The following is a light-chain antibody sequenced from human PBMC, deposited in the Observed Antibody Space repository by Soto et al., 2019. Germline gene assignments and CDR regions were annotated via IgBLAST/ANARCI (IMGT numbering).Light chain of an antibody. V-gene: IGKV3-20*01. J-gene: IGKJ1*01. CDR2: GAS. CDR1: QSVSSRY. CDR3: QQYNSYSPT. Sequence: DIELTQSPGTLSLSPGERATLSCRASQSVSSRYLAWYQQKPGQAPRLLIYGASSRATGIPDRFSGSGSGTEFTLTISSLQPDDFATYYCQQYNSYSPTFGQGTKVDIK.